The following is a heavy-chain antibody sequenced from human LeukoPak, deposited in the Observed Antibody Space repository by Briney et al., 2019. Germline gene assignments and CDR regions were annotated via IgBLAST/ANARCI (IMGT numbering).Heavy chain of an antibody. CDR1: GYTFTGYY. Sequence: GASVKVSCKASGYTFTGYYMHWVRQAPGQGLEWMGWINPNSGGTNYAQKFQGRVTMTRDTSISTAYMELSRLRSDDTAVYYCARDQKLYGDPLVGYYGMDVWGQGTTVTVSS. D-gene: IGHD4-17*01. CDR3: ARDQKLYGDPLVGYYGMDV. V-gene: IGHV1-2*02. CDR2: INPNSGGT. J-gene: IGHJ6*02.